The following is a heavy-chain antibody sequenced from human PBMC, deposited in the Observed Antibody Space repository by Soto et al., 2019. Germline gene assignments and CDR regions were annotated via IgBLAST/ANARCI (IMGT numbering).Heavy chain of an antibody. CDR3: ARDPAFGENAGSHDYGMDV. CDR1: GCTFSSYA. D-gene: IGHD3-10*01. J-gene: IGHJ6*02. CDR2: IIPIFGTA. V-gene: IGHV1-69*13. Sequence: SVKVSCKASGCTFSSYAISWVRQAPGQGLEWMGGIIPIFGTANYAQKFQGRVTITADESTSTAYMELSSLRSEDTAVYYCARDPAFGENAGSHDYGMDVWGQGITVTVSS.